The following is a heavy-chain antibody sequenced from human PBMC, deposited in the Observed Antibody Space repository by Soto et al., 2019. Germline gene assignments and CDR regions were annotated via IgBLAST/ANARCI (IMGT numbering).Heavy chain of an antibody. CDR3: ARGGITIFGVVKTTNWFDP. CDR2: INHSGST. Sequence: PSETLSLTCAVYGGSFSGYYWSWIRQPPGKGLEWIGEINHSGSTNYNPSLKSRVTISVDTSKNQFSLKLSSVTAADTAVYYCARGGITIFGVVKTTNWFDPWGQGTLVTVSS. D-gene: IGHD3-3*01. J-gene: IGHJ5*02. V-gene: IGHV4-34*01. CDR1: GGSFSGYY.